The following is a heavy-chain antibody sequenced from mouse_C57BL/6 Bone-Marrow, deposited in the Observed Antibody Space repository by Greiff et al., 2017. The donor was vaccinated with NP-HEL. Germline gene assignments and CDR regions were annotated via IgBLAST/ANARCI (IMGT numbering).Heavy chain of an antibody. J-gene: IGHJ2*01. CDR1: GFSLSTFGMG. CDR3: ARKEIFTTVDY. V-gene: IGHV8-8*01. D-gene: IGHD1-1*01. Sequence: QVTLKVSGPGILQPSQTLSLTCSFSGFSLSTFGMGVGWLRQPSGQGLEWLAHIWWVDDKYYNPVLKSRLTISKDTSKNKVFLKIANVDTADTATYYCARKEIFTTVDYWGQGTTLTVSS. CDR2: IWWVDDK.